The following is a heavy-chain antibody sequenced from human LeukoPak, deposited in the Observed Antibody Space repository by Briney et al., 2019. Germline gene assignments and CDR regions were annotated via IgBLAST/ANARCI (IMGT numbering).Heavy chain of an antibody. D-gene: IGHD3-10*01. CDR1: GFTFSSYW. CDR2: IKQDGSEK. V-gene: IGHV3-7*01. Sequence: GGSLRVYCAASGFTFSSYWMSWVRQAPGKGLEWVANIKQDGSEKYYVDSVKGRFTISRDNAKNSLYLQMNSLRAEDTAVYYCALGWHYFDYWGQGTLVTVSS. J-gene: IGHJ4*02. CDR3: ALGWHYFDY.